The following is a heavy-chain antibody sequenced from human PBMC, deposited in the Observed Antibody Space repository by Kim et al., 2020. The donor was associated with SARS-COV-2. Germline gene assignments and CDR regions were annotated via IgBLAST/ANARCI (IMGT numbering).Heavy chain of an antibody. D-gene: IGHD2-15*01. CDR3: ASQILTGY. V-gene: IGHV3-30*04. Sequence: GGSLRLSCGASGFIFSNYLMHGVRQAPGKGLEWVAVISVDGSDKYYADSVKGRFTISRDNSKNTLYLQMNSLRVDDTAVYYCASQILTGYWGQGTLVTVSS. CDR2: ISVDGSDK. J-gene: IGHJ4*02. CDR1: GFIFSNYL.